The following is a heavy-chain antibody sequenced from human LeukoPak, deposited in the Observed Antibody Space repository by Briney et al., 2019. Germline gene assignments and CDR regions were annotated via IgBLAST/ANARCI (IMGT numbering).Heavy chain of an antibody. CDR1: GGSISSGGYY. J-gene: IGHJ3*02. Sequence: PSQTLSLTRTASGGSISSGGYYWSWIRQHPGKGLEWIGYIYYSGSTYYNPSLKSRVTISVDTSKNQFSLKLSSVTAADTAVYYCARATRRQIVVPAAIDAFDIWGQGTMVTVSS. V-gene: IGHV4-31*03. CDR3: ARATRRQIVVPAAIDAFDI. D-gene: IGHD2-2*01. CDR2: IYYSGST.